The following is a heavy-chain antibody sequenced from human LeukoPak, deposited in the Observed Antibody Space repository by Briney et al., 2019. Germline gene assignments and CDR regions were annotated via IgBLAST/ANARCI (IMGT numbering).Heavy chain of an antibody. CDR1: GYTFTSYD. Sequence: ASVTVSCKASGYTFTSYDINWVRQATGQGLEWMGWIIPILGIANYAQKFQGRVTITADESTSTAYMELSSLRSEDTAVYYCARGTIFGVVSVDDIWGQGTMVTVSS. CDR2: IIPILGIA. V-gene: IGHV1-69*10. CDR3: ARGTIFGVVSVDDI. J-gene: IGHJ3*02. D-gene: IGHD3-3*01.